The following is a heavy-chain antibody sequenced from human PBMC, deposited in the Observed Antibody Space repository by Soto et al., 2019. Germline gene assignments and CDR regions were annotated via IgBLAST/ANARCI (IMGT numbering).Heavy chain of an antibody. CDR1: GFTFSNAW. D-gene: IGHD6-19*01. Sequence: GGSLRLSCAASGFTFSNAWMSWVRQAPGKWLEWVGRIKSKTDGGTTDYAAPVKGRFTISRDDSKNTLYLQMNSLKTEDTAVYYCTTDYSSGWYANWFDPWGQGXLVTVSS. CDR2: IKSKTDGGTT. J-gene: IGHJ5*02. V-gene: IGHV3-15*01. CDR3: TTDYSSGWYANWFDP.